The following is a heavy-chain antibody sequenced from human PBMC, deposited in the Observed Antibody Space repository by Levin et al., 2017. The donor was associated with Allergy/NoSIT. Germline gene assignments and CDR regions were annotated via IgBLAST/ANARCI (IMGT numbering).Heavy chain of an antibody. CDR2: IKQDGSEK. J-gene: IGHJ6*03. D-gene: IGHD6-13*01. V-gene: IGHV3-7*01. Sequence: ASVKVSCAASGFTFSTYWMSWVRQAPGKGLEWVANIKQDGSEKYYVDSVKGRFTISRDNAKNSLYLQMNSLRAEDTAVYYCARGIAAAGSYYYYYMDVWGKGTTVTVSS. CDR3: ARGIAAAGSYYYYYMDV. CDR1: GFTFSTYW.